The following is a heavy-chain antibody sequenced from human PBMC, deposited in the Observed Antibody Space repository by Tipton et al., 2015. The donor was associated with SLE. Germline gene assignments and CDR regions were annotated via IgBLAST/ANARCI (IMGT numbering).Heavy chain of an antibody. Sequence: TLSLTCTVSGGSISSDDYYWTWIRQHPGKGLEWIGYTSKSGSTYYTPSLKSRVTISVDTSKNQFSLKLSSVTAADTAVYYCAREGSSWYYFDYWGQGTLVTVSS. V-gene: IGHV4-31*03. D-gene: IGHD6-13*01. CDR3: AREGSSWYYFDY. CDR1: GGSISSDDYY. J-gene: IGHJ4*02. CDR2: TSKSGST.